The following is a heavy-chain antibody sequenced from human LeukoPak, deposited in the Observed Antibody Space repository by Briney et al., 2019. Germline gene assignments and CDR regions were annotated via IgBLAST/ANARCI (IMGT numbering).Heavy chain of an antibody. J-gene: IGHJ4*02. CDR1: GYTFTSYD. CDR2: MNPNSGNT. Sequence: ASVKVSCKASGYTFTSYDINWVRQATGQGLEWMGWMNPNSGNTGYAQKFQGRVTMTRNTSISTAYMELSSLRSEDTAVYYCASCGDIVATACDYWGQGTLVTVSS. CDR3: ASCGDIVATACDY. D-gene: IGHD5-12*01. V-gene: IGHV1-8*01.